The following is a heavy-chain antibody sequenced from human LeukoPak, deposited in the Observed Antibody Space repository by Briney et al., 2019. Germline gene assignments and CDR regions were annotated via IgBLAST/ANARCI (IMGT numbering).Heavy chain of an antibody. CDR1: GFTFSSYG. CDR2: IWYDGSNK. Sequence: AGGSLRLSCAASGFTFSSYGMHWVRQAPGKGLEWVAVIWYDGSNKYYADSVKGRFTISRDNSKNTLYLQMNSLRAEDTAVYYCAREGDRSGYDYPPQYYFDHWGQGTLVTVSS. J-gene: IGHJ4*02. D-gene: IGHD5-12*01. CDR3: AREGDRSGYDYPPQYYFDH. V-gene: IGHV3-33*01.